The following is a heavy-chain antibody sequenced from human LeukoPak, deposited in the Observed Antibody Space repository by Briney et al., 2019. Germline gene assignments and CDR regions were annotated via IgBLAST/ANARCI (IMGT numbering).Heavy chain of an antibody. CDR1: GFTFNTYS. CDR3: AKEVYSGYRD. J-gene: IGHJ4*02. V-gene: IGHV3-21*04. CDR2: ISSTGDCI. D-gene: IGHD5-12*01. Sequence: GGSLRLSCAASGFTFNTYSMNWVRQAPGRGLEWVSSISSTGDCIHYSDSVKGRFTISRDNAKSSLYLQMNSLRAEDTAIYYCAKEVYSGYRDWGQGTLVTVSS.